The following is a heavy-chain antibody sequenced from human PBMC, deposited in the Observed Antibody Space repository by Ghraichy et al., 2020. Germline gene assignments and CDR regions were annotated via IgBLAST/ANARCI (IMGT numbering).Heavy chain of an antibody. CDR3: ARDGNSLPYCYVSSSKEGFDF. CDR2: IAYGGTNK. CDR1: GFTFSSYA. V-gene: IGHV3-30*04. J-gene: IGHJ4*02. Sequence: GGSLRLSCAASGFTFSSYALHWVRQAPGKGLEWVAVIAYGGTNKNYADSVKGRFTISRDNSKNTLYLQMNSLRAEDTAVYYCARDGNSLPYCYVSSSKEGFDFWGQGTLVTVSS. D-gene: IGHD3-22*01.